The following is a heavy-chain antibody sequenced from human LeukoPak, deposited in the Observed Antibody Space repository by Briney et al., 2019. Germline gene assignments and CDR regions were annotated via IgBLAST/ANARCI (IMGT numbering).Heavy chain of an antibody. D-gene: IGHD6-19*01. Sequence: GSLRLSCAGTGFTFSNYWMNWVRQAPGKGLEWVANIKEDGSRINYVDSVKGRFTISRDNAKNSVYLQMDNLRAEDTAVYYCVGSSGWLFDYWGQGILVAVSS. CDR1: GFTFSNYW. J-gene: IGHJ4*02. CDR3: VGSSGWLFDY. CDR2: IKEDGSRI. V-gene: IGHV3-7*01.